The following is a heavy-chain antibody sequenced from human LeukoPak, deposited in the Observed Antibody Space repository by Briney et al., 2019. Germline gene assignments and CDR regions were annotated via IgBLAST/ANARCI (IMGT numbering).Heavy chain of an antibody. V-gene: IGHV4-39*07. J-gene: IGHJ4*02. CDR1: GGSISSSSYY. D-gene: IGHD3-22*01. CDR2: IYYSGST. Sequence: SETLSLTCTVSGGSISSSSYYWGWIRQPPGKGLEWIGSIYYSGSTYYNPSLKSRVTISVDTSKNQFSLKLSSVTAADTAVYYCARHSYYYDSSGYYYFDYWGQGTLVTVSS. CDR3: ARHSYYYDSSGYYYFDY.